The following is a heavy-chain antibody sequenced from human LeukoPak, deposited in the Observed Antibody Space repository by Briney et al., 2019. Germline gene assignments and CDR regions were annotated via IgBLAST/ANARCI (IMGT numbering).Heavy chain of an antibody. CDR3: AREDCSGDICYGPRNWFDP. D-gene: IGHD2-15*01. V-gene: IGHV1-2*02. CDR2: INPNSGGT. CDR1: GYTFTGYY. Sequence: ASVKVSCKASGYTFTGYYMHWVRQAPGQGLEWMGWINPNSGGTNYAQKFQGRVTMTRDTSISTAYMELSRLRSDDTAVHYCAREDCSGDICYGPRNWFDPWGQGTLVTVSS. J-gene: IGHJ5*02.